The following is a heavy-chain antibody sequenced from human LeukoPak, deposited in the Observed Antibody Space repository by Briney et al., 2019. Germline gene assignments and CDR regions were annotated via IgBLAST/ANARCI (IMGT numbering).Heavy chain of an antibody. J-gene: IGHJ5*02. CDR3: ARETREDPSLSTGSSGSYGVNWFDP. CDR2: ISAYNGNT. D-gene: IGHD3-10*01. CDR1: GYTFTSYG. Sequence: ASVEVSCKASGYTFTSYGISWVRQAPGQGLEWMGWISAYNGNTNYAQKFQGRVTMTRDTSTSTVYMELSSLRSEDTAVYYCARETREDPSLSTGSSGSYGVNWFDPWGQGTLVTVSS. V-gene: IGHV1-18*01.